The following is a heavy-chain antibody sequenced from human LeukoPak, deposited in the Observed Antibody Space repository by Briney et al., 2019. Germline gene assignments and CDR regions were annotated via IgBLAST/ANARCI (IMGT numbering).Heavy chain of an antibody. J-gene: IGHJ4*02. CDR1: GFTFSSYA. Sequence: GGSLRLSCAASGFTFSSYAMSWVRQAPGKGLEWVSTISGSAGSTYYADSVKGRFTISRDNSKNTLYLQMNSLRAEDTAVYYCAKDRVAVAGTPYYFDYWGQGTLVTVSS. V-gene: IGHV3-23*01. D-gene: IGHD6-19*01. CDR3: AKDRVAVAGTPYYFDY. CDR2: ISGSAGST.